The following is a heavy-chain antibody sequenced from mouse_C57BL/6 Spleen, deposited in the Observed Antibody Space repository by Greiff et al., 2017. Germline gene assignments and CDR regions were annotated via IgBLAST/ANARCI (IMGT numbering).Heavy chain of an antibody. J-gene: IGHJ3*01. CDR2: IYPGSGST. V-gene: IGHV1-55*01. Sequence: VQLQQSGAELVKPGASVKMSCKASGYTFTSYWITWVKQRPGQGLEWIGDIYPGSGSTNYNEKFKSKATLTVDTSSSTAYMQLSSLTSEDSAVYYCARRGTTVVSPFAYWGQGTLVTVSA. CDR3: ARRGTTVVSPFAY. CDR1: GYTFTSYW. D-gene: IGHD1-1*01.